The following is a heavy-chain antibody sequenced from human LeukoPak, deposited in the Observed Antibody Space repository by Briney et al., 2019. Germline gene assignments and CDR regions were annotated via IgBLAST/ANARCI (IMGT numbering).Heavy chain of an antibody. D-gene: IGHD2-2*01. CDR1: GGSISSSSYY. Sequence: SETLSLTCTVSGGSISSSSYYWGWIRQPPGKGLEWIGSIHYSGSTYYNPSLKSRVTISVDTSKNQLSLKLNSVTAADTAVYYCARSYCSSTSCYGVGAFDIWGQGTTITVSS. J-gene: IGHJ3*02. CDR3: ARSYCSSTSCYGVGAFDI. V-gene: IGHV4-39*01. CDR2: IHYSGST.